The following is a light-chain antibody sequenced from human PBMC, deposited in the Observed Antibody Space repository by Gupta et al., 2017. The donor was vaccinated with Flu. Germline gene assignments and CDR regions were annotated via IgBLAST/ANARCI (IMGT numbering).Light chain of an antibody. V-gene: IGKV3-20*01. J-gene: IGKJ4*01. CDR2: GAS. CDR3: QQDGSSRLT. CDR1: QSVSSNY. Sequence: EIVLTQSPGTLSLSPGERATLSCRASQSVSSNYLAWYQQKPGQAPRLLIYGASSRATGIPDRFSGSGSGTDFTLTISRLDPEDFAVYYCQQDGSSRLTFGGGTKVEIK.